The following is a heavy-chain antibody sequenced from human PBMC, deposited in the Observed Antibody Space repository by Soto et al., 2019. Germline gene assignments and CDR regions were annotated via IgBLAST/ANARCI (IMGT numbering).Heavy chain of an antibody. CDR1: GFTFSSYE. CDR2: IXXSXXTI. D-gene: IGHD4-17*01. Sequence: GGSLRLSCAASGFTFSSYEMNWVRQAPGXGLXXVXXIXXSXXTIYYADSVKGRFTISRDNAKNSLYLQMNSLRAEDTAVYYCVGDYGKWGQGTLVTVSS. J-gene: IGHJ4*02. CDR3: VGDYGK. V-gene: IGHV3-48*03.